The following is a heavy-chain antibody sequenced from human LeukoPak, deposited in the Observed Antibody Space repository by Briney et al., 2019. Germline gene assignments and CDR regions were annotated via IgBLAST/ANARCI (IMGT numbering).Heavy chain of an antibody. CDR1: GGSISSHY. Sequence: SETLSLTCTVSGGSISSHYWSWIRQPPGKGLEWIGYIYYNGSTNYNPSLKSRVTISVDTSKNQFSLKLSSVTAADTAVYYCARSSGYSERGYFDYWGQGTLVTVSS. CDR2: IYYNGST. V-gene: IGHV4-59*11. D-gene: IGHD2-15*01. J-gene: IGHJ4*02. CDR3: ARSSGYSERGYFDY.